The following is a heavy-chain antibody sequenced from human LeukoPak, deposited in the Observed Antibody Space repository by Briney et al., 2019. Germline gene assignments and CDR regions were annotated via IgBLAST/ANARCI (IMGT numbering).Heavy chain of an antibody. D-gene: IGHD2-15*01. CDR2: ITTRITST. CDR3: AKAPTDSCAGVRCYSFDS. J-gene: IGHJ4*02. CDR1: GFTFSNYA. Sequence: GGSLRLSCAASGFTFSNYAMNWVRRTPGKGLEWVSSITTRITSTYYADSVKGRFTISRDNSQNTLDLQMNSLRAEVTAIYYCAKAPTDSCAGVRCYSFDSWGQGTLVTVSS. V-gene: IGHV3-23*01.